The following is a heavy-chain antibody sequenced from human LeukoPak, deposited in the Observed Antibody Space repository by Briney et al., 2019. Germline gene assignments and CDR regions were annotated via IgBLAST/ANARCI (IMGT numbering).Heavy chain of an antibody. CDR1: GGSISSGDYY. CDR3: ARALTDGAFDI. CDR2: IYYSGST. J-gene: IGHJ3*02. V-gene: IGHV4-30-4*08. D-gene: IGHD2-8*02. Sequence: SQTLSLTCTVSGGSISSGDYYWSWIRQPPGEGLEWIGYIYYSGSTYYNPSLKSRVTISVDTSKNQFSLKLSSVTAADTAVYYCARALTDGAFDIWGQGTMVTVSS.